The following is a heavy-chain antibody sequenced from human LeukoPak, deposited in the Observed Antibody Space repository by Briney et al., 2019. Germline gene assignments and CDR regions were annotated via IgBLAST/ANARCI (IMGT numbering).Heavy chain of an antibody. V-gene: IGHV4-61*01. Sequence: SETLSLTCTVSGGSGSSGSYYWSWIRQPPGKGLEWIGYIYYDGSTNNNPSLKSRATISVDTSNNQFFLKLSSVTAADTAGCYCAIVDYGDHLNYWGQGTLVTVSS. J-gene: IGHJ4*02. D-gene: IGHD4-17*01. CDR1: GGSGSSGSYY. CDR3: AIVDYGDHLNY. CDR2: IYYDGST.